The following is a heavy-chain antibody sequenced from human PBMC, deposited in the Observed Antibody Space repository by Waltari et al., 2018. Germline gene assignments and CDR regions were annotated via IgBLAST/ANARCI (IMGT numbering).Heavy chain of an antibody. CDR3: ATSIAAAGTDFGLDV. J-gene: IGHJ6*02. V-gene: IGHV1-24*01. CDR1: GYTLTELS. CDR2: FDPQDGET. Sequence: QVQLVQSGAEVKKPGASVKVSCKVSGYTLTELSMHWVRQAPGTGLEWMGGFDPQDGETIYDQKVQGRVTMTEDTSTDTAYMELSSLRSEDMALYYCATSIAAAGTDFGLDVWGQGTTVTVSS. D-gene: IGHD6-13*01.